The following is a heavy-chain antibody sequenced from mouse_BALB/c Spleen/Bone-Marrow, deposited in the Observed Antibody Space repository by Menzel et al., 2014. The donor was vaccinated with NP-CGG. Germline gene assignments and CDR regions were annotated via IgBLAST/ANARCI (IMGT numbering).Heavy chain of an antibody. CDR1: GYAFSKYW. D-gene: IGHD1-1*01. CDR2: IYPGDGDT. CDR3: ASRGDYSYGMDY. J-gene: IGHJ4*01. Sequence: VQGVESGAELVRPGSSVKISCKASGYAFSKYWMNWMKQRPGQGLEWIGQIYPGDGDTNYNGKFKGKATLTADKSSSTGYMQVRGLTSEDSAVWFCASRGDYSYGMDYWGQGTSVTVSS. V-gene: IGHV1-80*01.